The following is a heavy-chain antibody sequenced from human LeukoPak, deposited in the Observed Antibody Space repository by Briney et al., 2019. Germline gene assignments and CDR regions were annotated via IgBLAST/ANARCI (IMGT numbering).Heavy chain of an antibody. Sequence: PSETLSLTCTVSGGSLSGGSYYWSWIRPPAGKGLEWIGRIYTSGSTNYNPSLKSRATISVDPSKNQFSLKLSSVTAADTAVYYCASGYYYRGDYWGQGTLVTVSS. CDR3: ASGYYYRGDY. CDR2: IYTSGST. D-gene: IGHD3-22*01. J-gene: IGHJ4*02. CDR1: GGSLSGGSYY. V-gene: IGHV4-61*02.